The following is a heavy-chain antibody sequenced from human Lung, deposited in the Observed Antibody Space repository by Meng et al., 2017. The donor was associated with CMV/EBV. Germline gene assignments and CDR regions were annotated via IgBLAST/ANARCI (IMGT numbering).Heavy chain of an antibody. CDR3: APTYYYDSSGYYPFDY. CDR2: ISSSSSYI. CDR1: GFTFSSYS. J-gene: IGHJ4*02. Sequence: GRSLRLSCAASGFTFSSYSMNWVRQAPGKGLEWVSSISSSSSYISYADSVKGRLIISRDNAKNSLYLQMNSLRAEDTAVDHCAPTYYYDSSGYYPFDYWGQGTLVTVSS. D-gene: IGHD3-22*01. V-gene: IGHV3-21*01.